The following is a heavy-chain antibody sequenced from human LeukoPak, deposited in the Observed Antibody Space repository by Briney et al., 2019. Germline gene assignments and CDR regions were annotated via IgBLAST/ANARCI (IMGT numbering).Heavy chain of an antibody. J-gene: IGHJ4*02. D-gene: IGHD6-19*01. Sequence: GGSLRLSCAASGFTLSSYWMHWVRQVPGKGLVWVSRIKSDGSDTRYADSVKGRFTISRDNAKNTLYLQMNSLRTEDTAVYYCARGYSSGLHFDYWGQGTLVTVSS. V-gene: IGHV3-74*01. CDR1: GFTLSSYW. CDR3: ARGYSSGLHFDY. CDR2: IKSDGSDT.